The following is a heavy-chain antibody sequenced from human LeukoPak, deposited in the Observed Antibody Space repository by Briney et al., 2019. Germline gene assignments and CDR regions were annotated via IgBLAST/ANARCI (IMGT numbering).Heavy chain of an antibody. V-gene: IGHV4-39*01. Sequence: SETLSLTCTVSGVSISSSNSYWGWIRQPPGKGLEWIGSIYYSGNTYYNASLKSQVSISIDTSKNQFSLKVTSVTAADTAMYYCARQTGSGLFILPGGQGTLITVSS. J-gene: IGHJ4*02. D-gene: IGHD3/OR15-3a*01. CDR2: IYYSGNT. CDR1: GVSISSSNSY. CDR3: ARQTGSGLFILP.